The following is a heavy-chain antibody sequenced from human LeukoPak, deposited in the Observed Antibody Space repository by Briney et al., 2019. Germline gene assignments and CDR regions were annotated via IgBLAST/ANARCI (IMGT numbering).Heavy chain of an antibody. CDR3: AREFYILTCYSAGPYFDY. CDR1: GYTFTSYY. V-gene: IGHV1-46*01. D-gene: IGHD3-9*01. Sequence: ASVKVSCKASGYTFTSYYMHWVRHAPGQGLEWMGIINPSGGSTSYAQKFQGRVTMTRDTSTSTVYMELCSLRSEDTAVYYCAREFYILTCYSAGPYFDYWGQGTLVPVSS. CDR2: INPSGGST. J-gene: IGHJ4*02.